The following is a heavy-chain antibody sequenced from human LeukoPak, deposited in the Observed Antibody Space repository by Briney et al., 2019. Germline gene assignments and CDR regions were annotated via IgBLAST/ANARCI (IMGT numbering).Heavy chain of an antibody. CDR3: ARHRPDYGDYVAYFDY. CDR1: GGSISSSSYY. J-gene: IGHJ4*02. CDR2: FYYSGST. Sequence: WETLSLTCTVSGGSISSSSYYWGWIRQPPGKGLEWIGSFYYSGSTYSNPSLKSRLTISVDTSKNQFSLKLSSVTAADTAVYYCARHRPDYGDYVAYFDYWGQGALVTVSS. V-gene: IGHV4-39*01. D-gene: IGHD4-17*01.